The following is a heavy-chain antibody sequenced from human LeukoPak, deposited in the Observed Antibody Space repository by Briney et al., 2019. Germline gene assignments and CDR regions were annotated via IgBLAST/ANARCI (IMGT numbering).Heavy chain of an antibody. D-gene: IGHD3-10*01. CDR3: ARGDAFSGGH. V-gene: IGHV3-7*04. J-gene: IGHJ4*02. Sequence: PGGSLRLSCAASGFTFRNFWMSWVRQAPGRGLEWVANIHPEGNEKYHVESVKGRFTISRDNAKSSLFLQMNGLSAEDTAVYYCARGDAFSGGHWGQGTLVTVSS. CDR2: IHPEGNEK. CDR1: GFTFRNFW.